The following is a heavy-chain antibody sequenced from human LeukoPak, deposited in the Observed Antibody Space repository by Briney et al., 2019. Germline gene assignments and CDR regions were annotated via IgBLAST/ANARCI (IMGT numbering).Heavy chain of an antibody. Sequence: GGSLRLSCAASGFTFSSYGMHWVRQAPGKGLEWVAVISFDGRNIYYADSVKGRFTISRDNSKNTLYLQMNSLRAEDTAVYYCAKDRGSGRVRGVIINYWGQGTLVSVSS. CDR2: ISFDGRNI. V-gene: IGHV3-30*18. CDR1: GFTFSSYG. CDR3: AKDRGSGRVRGVIINY. J-gene: IGHJ4*02. D-gene: IGHD3-10*01.